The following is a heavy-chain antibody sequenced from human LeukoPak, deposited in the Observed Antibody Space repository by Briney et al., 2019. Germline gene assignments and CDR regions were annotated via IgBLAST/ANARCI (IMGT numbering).Heavy chain of an antibody. CDR3: ARDSGSSSWYSTPLDY. J-gene: IGHJ4*02. CDR1: GYTFTSYG. D-gene: IGHD6-13*01. Sequence: ASVKVSCKASGYTFTSYGISWVRQAPGQGLEWMGWISAYNGNTKYAQNLQGRVTMTTDTSTSTAYMELRSLRSDDTAVYYCARDSGSSSWYSTPLDYWGQGTLVTVSS. CDR2: ISAYNGNT. V-gene: IGHV1-18*01.